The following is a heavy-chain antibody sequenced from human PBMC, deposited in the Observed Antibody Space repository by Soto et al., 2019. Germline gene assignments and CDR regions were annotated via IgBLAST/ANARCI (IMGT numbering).Heavy chain of an antibody. D-gene: IGHD2-2*01. J-gene: IGHJ3*02. CDR2: IKPSGST. CDR1: GGSISGYY. Sequence: NPSETLSLTCSVSGGSISGYYWGWIRQPVGKGLEWIGRIKPSGSTNYNPSLRSRVTMSIDTSKNQFSLNLSSVTAADTAIYYCVRVVLPAEVSGAFDMWGRGTTVTVSS. V-gene: IGHV4-4*07. CDR3: VRVVLPAEVSGAFDM.